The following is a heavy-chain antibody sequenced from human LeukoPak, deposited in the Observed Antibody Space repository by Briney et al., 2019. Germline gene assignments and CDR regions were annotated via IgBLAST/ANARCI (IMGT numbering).Heavy chain of an antibody. J-gene: IGHJ6*03. CDR2: IIPIFGTA. V-gene: IGHV1-69*13. Sequence: GASVKVSXKASGGTFSSYAISWVRQAPGQGLEWMGGIIPIFGTANYAQKFQGRVTITADESTSTAYMELSSLRSEDTAVYYCARVPPDFWSGSDMDVWGKGTTVTVSS. D-gene: IGHD3-3*01. CDR3: ARVPPDFWSGSDMDV. CDR1: GGTFSSYA.